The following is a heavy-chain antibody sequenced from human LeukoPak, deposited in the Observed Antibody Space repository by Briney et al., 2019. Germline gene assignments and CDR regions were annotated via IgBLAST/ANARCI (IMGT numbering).Heavy chain of an antibody. CDR3: ARGSPTVTTGDY. J-gene: IGHJ4*02. V-gene: IGHV1-69*01. CDR1: GGTFSSYA. CDR2: IIPIFGTA. Sequence: ASVKVSCKASGGTFSSYAISWVRQAPGQGLEWMGGIIPIFGTANYAQKFQGRVTITADESTSTAYMELSSLRSEDTAVYYCARGSPTVTTGDYWGQGTLVTVSS. D-gene: IGHD4-17*01.